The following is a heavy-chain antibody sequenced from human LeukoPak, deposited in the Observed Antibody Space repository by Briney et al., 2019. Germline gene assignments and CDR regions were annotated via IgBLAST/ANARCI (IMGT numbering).Heavy chain of an antibody. Sequence: SETLSLTRTVSGGSISSYYWSWIRQPPGKGLEWIGYIYYSGSTNYNPSLKSRVAISVDTSKNQFSLKLSSVTAADTAVYYCARGGYSSGYNWFDPWGQGILVSVSS. V-gene: IGHV4-59*01. CDR3: ARGGYSSGYNWFDP. CDR2: IYYSGST. D-gene: IGHD6-19*01. J-gene: IGHJ5*02. CDR1: GGSISSYY.